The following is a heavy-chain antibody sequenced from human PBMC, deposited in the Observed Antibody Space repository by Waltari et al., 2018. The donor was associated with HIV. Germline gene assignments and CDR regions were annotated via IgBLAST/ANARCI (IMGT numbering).Heavy chain of an antibody. D-gene: IGHD6-19*01. V-gene: IGHV1-69*01. Sequence: QVQLVQSGAEVKKPGSSVKVSCKASGGTFSSYAINWMRQAPGQGLEWMGGLIPIFGTTDYAQNFQGRVTITADGSTSTAYMELSSLRSDDTAVYYCARGVGSGSGWYYDYWGQGTLVTVSS. J-gene: IGHJ4*02. CDR1: GGTFSSYA. CDR3: ARGVGSGSGWYYDY. CDR2: LIPIFGTT.